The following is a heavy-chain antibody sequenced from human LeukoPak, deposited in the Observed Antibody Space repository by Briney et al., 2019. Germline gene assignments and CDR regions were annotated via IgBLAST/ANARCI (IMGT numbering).Heavy chain of an antibody. D-gene: IGHD6-13*01. V-gene: IGHV3-23*01. J-gene: IGHJ6*03. CDR2: IVGGAGGT. CDR1: GFTFSSHG. CDR3: ARDRTGYSSSWYDFFPSVRGYYYMDV. Sequence: PGGSLRLSCAASGFTFSSHGMSWVRQAPGKGLEWVSGIVGGAGGTYYADSVKGRFTISRDNAKNSLYLQMNSLRAEDTAVYYCARDRTGYSSSWYDFFPSVRGYYYMDVWGKGTTVTISS.